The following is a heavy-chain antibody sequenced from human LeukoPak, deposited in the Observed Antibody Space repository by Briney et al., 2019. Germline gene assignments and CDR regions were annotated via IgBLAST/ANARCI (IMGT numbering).Heavy chain of an antibody. J-gene: IGHJ5*02. V-gene: IGHV3-7*02. CDR2: IKQDGSEK. Sequence: PGGSLRLSCAASGFTFSSYWMGWVRQAPGKGLEWVANIKQDGSEKYYVHSVKGRFTISRDNAKNSLYLQMNSLRAEDTAVYYCATDPREVPFDPWGQGTLVTVSS. CDR1: GFTFSSYW. CDR3: ATDPREVPFDP.